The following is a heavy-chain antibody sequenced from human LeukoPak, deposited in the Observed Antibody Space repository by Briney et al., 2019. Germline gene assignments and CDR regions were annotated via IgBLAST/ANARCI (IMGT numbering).Heavy chain of an antibody. CDR1: GGTFSSYA. Sequence: SVKVSCKASGGTFSSYAICWVRQAPGQGLEWMGRIIPILGIANYAQKFQGRVTITADKSTSTAYMELSSLRSEDTAVYYCVRDAKMATQVPHYFDYWGQGTLVTVSS. J-gene: IGHJ4*02. CDR3: VRDAKMATQVPHYFDY. CDR2: IIPILGIA. V-gene: IGHV1-69*04. D-gene: IGHD5-24*01.